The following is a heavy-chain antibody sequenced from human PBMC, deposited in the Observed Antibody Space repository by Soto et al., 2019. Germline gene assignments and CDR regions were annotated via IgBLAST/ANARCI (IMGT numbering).Heavy chain of an antibody. CDR3: AREGPADGLDI. CDR1: GFTFSSFE. Sequence: EGQLVESGGGWAQPGGSLSLSCAASGFTFSSFEMNWVRQAPGKGLECVAYISSGGSTKFYAASVKGRFTISRDNAKTSLLLQMHSLTAEDSAVYYCAREGPADGLDIWGQGTMVTVSS. V-gene: IGHV3-48*03. CDR2: ISSGGSTK. J-gene: IGHJ3*02.